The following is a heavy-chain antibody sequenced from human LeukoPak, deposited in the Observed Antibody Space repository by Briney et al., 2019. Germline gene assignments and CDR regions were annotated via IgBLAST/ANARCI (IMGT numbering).Heavy chain of an antibody. CDR3: ARSSYSSSSSV. V-gene: IGHV3-21*01. D-gene: IGHD6-6*01. CDR1: GFTFSSYA. CDR2: ISSSSSYI. Sequence: GGSLRLSCAASGFTFSSYAMSWVRQAPGKGLEWVSSISSSSSYIYYADSVKGRFTISRDNAKNSLYLQMNSLRAEDTAVYYCARSSYSSSSSVWGQGTMVTVSS. J-gene: IGHJ3*01.